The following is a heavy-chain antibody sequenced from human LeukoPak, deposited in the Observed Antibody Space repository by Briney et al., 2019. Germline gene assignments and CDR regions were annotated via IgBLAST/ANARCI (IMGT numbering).Heavy chain of an antibody. V-gene: IGHV1-2*02. CDR3: ARVVSYLFDP. D-gene: IGHD2-8*01. CDR1: GYTFTGYY. J-gene: IGHJ5*02. Sequence: ASVKVSXKASGYTFTGYYIHWVREAPGQGLEWMGWINPNSGGTNYAQKFQGRVTMTRDTSISTAYMELSRLRSDDTAVYYCARVVSYLFDPWGQGTLVTVSS. CDR2: INPNSGGT.